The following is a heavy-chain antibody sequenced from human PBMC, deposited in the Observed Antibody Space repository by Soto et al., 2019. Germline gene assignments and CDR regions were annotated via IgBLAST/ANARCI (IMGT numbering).Heavy chain of an antibody. CDR3: AREKTTIGDFDY. CDR1: GGSISSYY. CDR2: IYYSGST. J-gene: IGHJ4*02. D-gene: IGHD1-7*01. V-gene: IGHV4-59*01. Sequence: SETRSLTCTVSGGSISSYYWSWIRQPPGKGLEWIGFIYYSGSTNYNPSLKSRVTISVDTSKNQFSLKLSSVTAADTAVYYCAREKTTIGDFDYWGQGTLVTVSS.